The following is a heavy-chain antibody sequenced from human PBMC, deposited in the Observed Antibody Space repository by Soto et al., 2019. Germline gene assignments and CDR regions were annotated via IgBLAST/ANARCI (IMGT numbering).Heavy chain of an antibody. CDR1: GFIFSDYC. CDR2: IKSDESTT. V-gene: IGHV3-74*01. CDR3: ARGARNYYYFDY. Sequence: EVQLVESGGGLVQPGGSLRLSCAASGFIFSDYCIHWVRQAPGKGLVWVSRIKSDESTTNYADSVWGRLTISRDNAKNTVYLQMNSLRVEDTAVYYCARGARNYYYFDYWGQGTLVTVSS. J-gene: IGHJ4*02. D-gene: IGHD3-10*01.